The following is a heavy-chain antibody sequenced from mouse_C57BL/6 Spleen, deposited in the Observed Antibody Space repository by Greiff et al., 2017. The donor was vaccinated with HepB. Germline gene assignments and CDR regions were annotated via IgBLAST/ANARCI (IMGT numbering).Heavy chain of an antibody. Sequence: EVKLMESGGGLVKPGGSLKLSCAASGFTFSSYAMSWVRQTPEKRLEWVATISDGGSYTYYPDNVKGRFTISRDNAKNNLYLQMSHLKSEDTAMYYCARDNLARFDYWGQGTTLTVSS. V-gene: IGHV5-4*01. CDR3: ARDNLARFDY. CDR1: GFTFSSYA. CDR2: ISDGGSYT. J-gene: IGHJ2*01.